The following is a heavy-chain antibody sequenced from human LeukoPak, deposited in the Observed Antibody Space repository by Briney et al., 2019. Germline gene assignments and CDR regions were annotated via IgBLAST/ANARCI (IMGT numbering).Heavy chain of an antibody. CDR3: TTYRSGYY. CDR2: ITTKRSNYAT. D-gene: IGHD6-19*01. J-gene: IGHJ4*02. V-gene: IGHV3-73*01. Sequence: PGGSLRLSCAASGFTFSDSDIHWVRQASGKGLEWVGRITTKRSNYATAYTASVKGRFTISRHDSENTAYLQMNSLKTEDTALYYCTTYRSGYYWGQGTLVTVSS. CDR1: GFTFSDSD.